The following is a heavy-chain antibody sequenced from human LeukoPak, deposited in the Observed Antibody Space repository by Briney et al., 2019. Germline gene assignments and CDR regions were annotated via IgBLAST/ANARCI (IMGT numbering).Heavy chain of an antibody. Sequence: SETLSLTCAVSGGSISSSNWWSWVRQPPGKGLEWIGEIYHSGSTNYNPSLKSRVTISVDKSKNQISLKLSSVTAADTAVYYCARRGYSYVGFDYWGQGTLVTVSS. CDR3: ARRGYSYVGFDY. V-gene: IGHV4-4*02. CDR2: IYHSGST. D-gene: IGHD5-18*01. J-gene: IGHJ4*02. CDR1: GGSISSSNW.